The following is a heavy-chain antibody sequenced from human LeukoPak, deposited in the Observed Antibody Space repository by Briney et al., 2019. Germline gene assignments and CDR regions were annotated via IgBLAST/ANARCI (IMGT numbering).Heavy chain of an antibody. D-gene: IGHD4/OR15-4a*01. CDR1: GGSFSGYY. CDR2: INHSGST. V-gene: IGHV4-34*01. J-gene: IGHJ4*02. CDR3: ASLTMAYYFDL. Sequence: SETLSLTCAVYGGSFSGYYWSWIRQPPGKGLEWIAEINHSGSTNYNPSIKSRVAISVDTSKNQFSLKLSSVTAADTAMYYCASLTMAYYFDLWGQGTLVTVPS.